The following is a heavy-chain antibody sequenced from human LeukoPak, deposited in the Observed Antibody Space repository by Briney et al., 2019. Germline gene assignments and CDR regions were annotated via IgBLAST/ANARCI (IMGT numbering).Heavy chain of an antibody. D-gene: IGHD1-26*01. Sequence: SETLSLTCTVSGGSIRSSYYYWGWIRQPPGKGLEWIGSIYDSGGTYYNPTLKSRVTISVDTSKNQFSLKLSSVTAADTAVYYCARGKRGSYKKFDYWGQGTLVTVSS. CDR1: GGSIRSSYYY. J-gene: IGHJ4*02. V-gene: IGHV4-39*07. CDR2: IYDSGGT. CDR3: ARGKRGSYKKFDY.